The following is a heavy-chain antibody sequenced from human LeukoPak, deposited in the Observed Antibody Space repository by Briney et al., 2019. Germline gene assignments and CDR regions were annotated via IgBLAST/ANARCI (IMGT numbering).Heavy chain of an antibody. CDR3: ARARDFYDSSGYYVYFDY. CDR1: GFTFSNYW. V-gene: IGHV3-7*01. J-gene: IGHJ4*02. D-gene: IGHD3-22*01. CDR2: IKQDGSEK. Sequence: GGSLRLSCAASGFTFSNYWMTWVRQAPGKGLEWVANIKQDGSEKYYVDSVKGRFTISRDNAKNSLYLQMNDLRAEDTAVYYCARARDFYDSSGYYVYFDYWGQGSLVTVSS.